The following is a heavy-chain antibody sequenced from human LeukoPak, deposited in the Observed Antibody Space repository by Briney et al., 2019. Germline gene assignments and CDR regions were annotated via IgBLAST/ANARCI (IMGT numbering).Heavy chain of an antibody. CDR3: ATHFYSSSRFYYFYYMDV. J-gene: IGHJ6*03. Sequence: SETLSLTCTVSGGSISSGSYYWSWIRQPAGKGLEWIGSIYYSGSTYYNPSLKSRVTFSVDTSKNQFSPKLSSVTAADTAVYYCATHFYSSSRFYYFYYMDVWGKGTTVTVSS. CDR2: IYYSGST. V-gene: IGHV4-39*01. D-gene: IGHD6-13*01. CDR1: GGSISSGSYY.